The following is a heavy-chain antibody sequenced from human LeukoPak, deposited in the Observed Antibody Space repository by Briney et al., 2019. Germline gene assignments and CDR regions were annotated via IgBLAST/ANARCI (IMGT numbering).Heavy chain of an antibody. Sequence: GGSLRLSCAASGLTFSSYAMHWVRQAPGKGLEWVAVISYDGSNKYYADSVKGRFTISRDNSKNTLYLQMNSLRAEDTAVYYCARDQIIHLSDYDFWSGYIGGLDYWGQGTLVTVSS. CDR3: ARDQIIHLSDYDFWSGYIGGLDY. V-gene: IGHV3-30-3*01. J-gene: IGHJ4*02. D-gene: IGHD3-3*01. CDR2: ISYDGSNK. CDR1: GLTFSSYA.